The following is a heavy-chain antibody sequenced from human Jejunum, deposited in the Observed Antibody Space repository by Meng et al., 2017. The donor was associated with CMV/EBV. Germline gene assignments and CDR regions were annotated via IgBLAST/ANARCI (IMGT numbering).Heavy chain of an antibody. CDR2: ISAYNGNT. D-gene: IGHD1-26*01. CDR1: GYTVTSYG. V-gene: IGHV1-18*01. CDR3: ARDSVGATTAGY. Sequence: KASGYTVTSYGISWVRQAPGQGLEWMGWISAYNGNTNYAQKLQGRVTMTTDTSTSTAYMELRSLRSDDTAVYYCARDSVGATTAGYWGQGTLVTVSP. J-gene: IGHJ4*02.